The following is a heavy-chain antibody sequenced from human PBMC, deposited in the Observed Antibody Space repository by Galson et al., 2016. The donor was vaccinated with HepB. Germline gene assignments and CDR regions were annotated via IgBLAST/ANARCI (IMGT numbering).Heavy chain of an antibody. CDR3: ARDVDEFAFFDS. Sequence: SLRLSCAASGFTVSSNYMTWVRQAPGKGLEWVSVIHSGGSTFYADSVKGRFTISRHNSKNMLYLQMNSLRTEDTAVYYCARDVDEFAFFDSWGPGTLVTVS. J-gene: IGHJ4*02. V-gene: IGHV3-53*04. CDR1: GFTVSSNY. CDR2: IHSGGST.